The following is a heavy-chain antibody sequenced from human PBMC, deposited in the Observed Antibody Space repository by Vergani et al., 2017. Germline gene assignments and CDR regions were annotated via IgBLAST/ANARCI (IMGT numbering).Heavy chain of an antibody. V-gene: IGHV3-23*01. CDR2: ISGSGGST. Sequence: EVQQLESGGGLVQPGGSLRLSCAASGFTFSSYAMSWVRQAPGKGLEWVSAISGSGGSTYYADSVKGRFTISRDKSQNTVNLQMNSLRTEDTAVYFCANSVIAGNVGVAYFGMDVWGRGTTVTVSS. CDR3: ANSVIAGNVGVAYFGMDV. J-gene: IGHJ6*02. D-gene: IGHD2/OR15-2a*01. CDR1: GFTFSSYA.